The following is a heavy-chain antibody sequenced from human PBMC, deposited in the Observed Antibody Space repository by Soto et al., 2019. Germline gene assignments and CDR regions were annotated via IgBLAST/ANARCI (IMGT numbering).Heavy chain of an antibody. CDR3: ARTSMVRGVINDYYYGMDV. Sequence: SETLSLTCTVSGGSISSYYWSWIRQPPGKGLEWIGYIYYSGSTNYNPSLKSRVTISVDTSKNQFSLKLSSVTAADTAVYYCARTSMVRGVINDYYYGMDVWGQGTTVTVSS. J-gene: IGHJ6*02. CDR1: GGSISSYY. V-gene: IGHV4-59*01. D-gene: IGHD3-10*01. CDR2: IYYSGST.